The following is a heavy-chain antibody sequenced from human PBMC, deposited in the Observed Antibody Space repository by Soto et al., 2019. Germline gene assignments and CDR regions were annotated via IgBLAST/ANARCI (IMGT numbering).Heavy chain of an antibody. J-gene: IGHJ4*02. CDR1: GFTFTSCA. Sequence: SVKVSCKASGFTFTSCAVQWVRQARGQRLEWIGWIVVGSGNTNYAQKFQERVTITRDMSTSTAYMELSSLRSEDTAVYYCAAVRFARSESPNFDYWGQGTLVTVS. D-gene: IGHD3-3*01. CDR3: AAVRFARSESPNFDY. CDR2: IVVGSGNT. V-gene: IGHV1-58*01.